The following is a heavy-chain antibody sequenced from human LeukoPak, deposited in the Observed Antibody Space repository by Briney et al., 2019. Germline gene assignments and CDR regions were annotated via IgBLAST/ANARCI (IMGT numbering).Heavy chain of an antibody. CDR3: AKAGSGSYYNPDYYYYYYMDV. J-gene: IGHJ6*03. Sequence: GGSLRLSCAASGFTFSSYGMSWVRQAPGKGLEWVSAISGSGGSTYYADSVKGRFTISRDNSKNTLYLQMNSLRAEDTAVYYCAKAGSGSYYNPDYYYYYYMDVWGKGTTVTISS. CDR1: GFTFSSYG. V-gene: IGHV3-23*01. CDR2: ISGSGGST. D-gene: IGHD3-10*01.